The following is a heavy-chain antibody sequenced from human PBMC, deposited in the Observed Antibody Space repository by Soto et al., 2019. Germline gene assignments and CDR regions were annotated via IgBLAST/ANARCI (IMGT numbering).Heavy chain of an antibody. J-gene: IGHJ6*02. CDR2: IIPIFGTA. CDR1: GGTFSSYA. V-gene: IGHV1-69*01. D-gene: IGHD1-26*01. CDR3: ARGQVVEWELPNYGMDV. Sequence: QVQLVQSGAEVKKPGSSVKVSCKASGGTFSSYAISWVRQAPGQGLEWMGGIIPIFGTANYAQKLQGRVTITADESTSTAYMELSSLRSEDTAVYYCARGQVVEWELPNYGMDVWGQGTTVTVSS.